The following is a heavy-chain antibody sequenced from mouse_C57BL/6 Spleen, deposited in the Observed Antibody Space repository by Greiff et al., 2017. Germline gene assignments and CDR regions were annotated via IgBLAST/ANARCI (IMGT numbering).Heavy chain of an antibody. CDR2: IWSGGST. CDR1: GFSLTSYG. D-gene: IGHD2-4*01. Sequence: VQLVESGPGLVQPSQSLSITCTVSGFSLTSYGVHWVRQSPGKGLEWLGVIWSGGSTDYNAAFISRLSISKDNSKSQVFFKMNSLRADDTAIYYCAGYDYDDYYAMDYWGQGTSVTVSS. V-gene: IGHV2-2*01. CDR3: AGYDYDDYYAMDY. J-gene: IGHJ4*01.